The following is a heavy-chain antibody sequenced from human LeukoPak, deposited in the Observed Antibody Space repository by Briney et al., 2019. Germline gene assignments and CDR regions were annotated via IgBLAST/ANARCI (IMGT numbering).Heavy chain of an antibody. J-gene: IGHJ4*02. CDR3: ARDSSWSFDY. V-gene: IGHV3-48*02. D-gene: IGHD2-15*01. Sequence: GGSLRLSCAASGFNFSSYSMNWVRQAPGKGLEWVSYIRSRDGAIYYADSVKGRFTISTDNARKSLYLQMNSLREEDTAVYYCARDSSWSFDYWGQGTLVTVSS. CDR2: IRSRDGAI. CDR1: GFNFSSYS.